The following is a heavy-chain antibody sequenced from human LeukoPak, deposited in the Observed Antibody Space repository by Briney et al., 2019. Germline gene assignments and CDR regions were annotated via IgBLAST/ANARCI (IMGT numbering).Heavy chain of an antibody. CDR2: ISHTGSTM. CDR1: GFSFSSYS. D-gene: IGHD6-13*01. Sequence: GGSLRLSCAASGFSFSSYSMNWVRQAPGKGLEWVSYISHTGSTMSYADSVKGRFTISRDNSKNTLYLHMNSLRAEDTAVYYCAKEGANSWIDYWGQGTLVTVSS. CDR3: AKEGANSWIDY. J-gene: IGHJ4*02. V-gene: IGHV3-48*04.